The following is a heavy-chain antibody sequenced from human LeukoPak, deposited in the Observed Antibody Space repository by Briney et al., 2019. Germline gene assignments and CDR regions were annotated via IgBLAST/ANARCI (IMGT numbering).Heavy chain of an antibody. CDR1: GDSVSSGY. V-gene: IGHV4-4*09. J-gene: IGHJ1*01. D-gene: IGHD6-25*01. CDR3: AGSGHRYSRD. CDR2: IQDSGIT. Sequence: PSETLSLRCNVSGDSVSSGYWSWIRQSPGKGLEWIGFIQDSGITDYNPSLKSRLLISVDTSKNLFSLTLRSVTAADTAVYYCAGSGHRYSRDWGQGILVTVSS.